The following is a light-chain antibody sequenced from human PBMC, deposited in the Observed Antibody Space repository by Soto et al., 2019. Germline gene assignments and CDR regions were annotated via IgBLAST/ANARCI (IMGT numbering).Light chain of an antibody. CDR1: QGISSY. V-gene: IGKV1-8*01. Sequence: AIRMTQSPSSLSASTGDRVTITCRASQGISSYLAWYQQKPGKAPKLLIYAASTLQSGVPSRFSGSGSGTDFTLTISCLQSEDFATYYCQQYENSPPYTFGQGTKLEI. CDR2: AAS. CDR3: QQYENSPPYT. J-gene: IGKJ2*01.